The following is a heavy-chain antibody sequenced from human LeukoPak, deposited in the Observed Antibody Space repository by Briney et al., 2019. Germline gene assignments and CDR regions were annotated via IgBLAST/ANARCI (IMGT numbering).Heavy chain of an antibody. J-gene: IGHJ4*02. D-gene: IGHD4-17*01. CDR1: GFTFSSYA. CDR2: ISYDGSNK. CDR3: ARDTVSPPYFDY. Sequence: PGGSLRLSCAASGFTFSSYAMHWVRQAPGKGLEWVAVISYDGSNKYYADSVKGRFTISRDNAKNSLYLQTNSLRAEDTAVYYCARDTVSPPYFDYWGQGTLVTVSS. V-gene: IGHV3-30-3*01.